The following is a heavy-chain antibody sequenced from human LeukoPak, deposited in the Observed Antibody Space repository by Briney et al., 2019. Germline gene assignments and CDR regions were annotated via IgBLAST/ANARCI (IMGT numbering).Heavy chain of an antibody. Sequence: SETLSLTCTVSGGSISSSSYYWGWIRQPPGKGLEWIGSIYYSGSTYYNPSLKSRVTISVDKSNNQYSLKLSSVTAADTAVYYCVRGGVDGYSYGKYWGQGALVTVSS. V-gene: IGHV4-39*07. CDR2: IYYSGST. CDR1: GGSISSSSYY. D-gene: IGHD5-24*01. J-gene: IGHJ4*02. CDR3: VRGGVDGYSYGKY.